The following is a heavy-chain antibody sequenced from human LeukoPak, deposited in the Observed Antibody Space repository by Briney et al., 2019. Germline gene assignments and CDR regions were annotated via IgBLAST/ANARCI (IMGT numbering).Heavy chain of an antibody. V-gene: IGHV1-69*04. D-gene: IGHD1-26*01. CDR2: IIPILGIA. Sequence: ASVKVSCKASGGTFSSYAISWVRQAPGQGLEWMGRIIPILGIANYAQKFQGRVTMTEDTSTDTAYMELSSLRSEDTAVYYCATLRISGSYYDGAFDIWGQGTMVTVSS. CDR1: GGTFSSYA. CDR3: ATLRISGSYYDGAFDI. J-gene: IGHJ3*02.